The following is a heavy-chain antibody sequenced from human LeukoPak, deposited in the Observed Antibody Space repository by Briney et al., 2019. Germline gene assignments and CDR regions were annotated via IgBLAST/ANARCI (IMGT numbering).Heavy chain of an antibody. CDR2: ISSSGNTT. V-gene: IGHV3-48*04. J-gene: IGHJ6*04. CDR1: GFTFNTYT. Sequence: GGSLRLSCAASGFTFNTYTMNWVRQAPGKGLEWVSYISSSGNTTYHADSVKGRFTISRDNAKNSLYLQMNSLRAEDTAVYYCAELGITMIGGVWGKGTTVTISS. D-gene: IGHD3-10*02. CDR3: AELGITMIGGV.